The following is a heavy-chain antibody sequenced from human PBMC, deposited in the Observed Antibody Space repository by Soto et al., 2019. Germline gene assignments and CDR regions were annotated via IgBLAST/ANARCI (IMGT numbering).Heavy chain of an antibody. CDR2: IYHSGST. CDR3: ARRWGEGGVAS. V-gene: IGHV4-4*02. J-gene: IGHJ4*02. D-gene: IGHD3-10*01. CDR1: GGSISSSNW. Sequence: QVQLQESGPGLVKPSGTLSLTCAVSGGSISSSNWWSWVRQPPGKGLEWIGEIYHSGSTNYNPSLKXGLTXSXLQSKNQCSLKLSSVTAADTDVYYCARRWGEGGVASWGQGTLVTVSS.